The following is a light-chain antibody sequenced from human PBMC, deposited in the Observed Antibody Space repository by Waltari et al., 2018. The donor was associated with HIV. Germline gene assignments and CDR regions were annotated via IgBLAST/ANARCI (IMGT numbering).Light chain of an antibody. CDR3: QSAGV. V-gene: IGLV3-25*03. J-gene: IGLJ1*01. CDR2: KDS. CDR1: ALPKQY. Sequence: YELTQPPSVSVSPGQTARITCSGDALPKQYAYWYQQKPGQAPLLVIYKDSERPSGIPERFSGSNSGTTVTLTISGVQAEDEADYYCQSAGVFGTGTKVTVL.